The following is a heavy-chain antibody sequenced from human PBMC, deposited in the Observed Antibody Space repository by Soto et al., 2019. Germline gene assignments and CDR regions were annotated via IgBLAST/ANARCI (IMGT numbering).Heavy chain of an antibody. D-gene: IGHD2-15*01. CDR3: ARDLDVRNIVVVLAAISDVKDV. V-gene: IGHV1-18*01. J-gene: IGHJ6*02. Sequence: VSVKVSCKASGYTFTSYGISWVRQAPGQGLEWMGWISAYNGNTNYAQKLQGRVTMTTDTSTSTAYMELRSLRSDDTAVYYCARDLDVRNIVVVLAAISDVKDVSGQGTTVTGS. CDR1: GYTFTSYG. CDR2: ISAYNGNT.